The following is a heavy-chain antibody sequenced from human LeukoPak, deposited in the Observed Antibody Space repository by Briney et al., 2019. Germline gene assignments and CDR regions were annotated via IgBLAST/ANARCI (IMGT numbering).Heavy chain of an antibody. CDR2: ISSSSSYI. V-gene: IGHV3-21*01. Sequence: GGSLRLSCAASGFTFSSYSMNWVRQAPGKGLEWVSSISSSSSYIYYADSVKGRFTISRDNAKNSLYLQMNSLRAEDTAVYSCARERERFLNFWGQGTLVTVSS. CDR3: ARERERFLNF. D-gene: IGHD3-3*01. J-gene: IGHJ4*02. CDR1: GFTFSSYS.